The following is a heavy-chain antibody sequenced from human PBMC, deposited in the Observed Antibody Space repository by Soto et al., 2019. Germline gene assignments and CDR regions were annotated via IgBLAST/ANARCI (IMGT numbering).Heavy chain of an antibody. J-gene: IGHJ4*02. CDR2: IIPIFGTA. D-gene: IGHD2-8*01. V-gene: IGHV1-69*06. Sequence: SVKVSFKASGGTFSSYAISWVRQAPGQGLEWMGGIIPIFGTANYAQKFQGRVTITADKSTSTAYMELSSLRSEDTAVYYCASTYCTNGVCYSAYSSSWYFDYWGQGTLVTVS. CDR1: GGTFSSYA. CDR3: ASTYCTNGVCYSAYSSSWYFDY.